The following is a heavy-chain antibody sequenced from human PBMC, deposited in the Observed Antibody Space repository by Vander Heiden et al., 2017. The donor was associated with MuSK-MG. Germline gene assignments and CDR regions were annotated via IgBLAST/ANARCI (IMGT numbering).Heavy chain of an antibody. Sequence: EVQLVESGGGLVQPGRSLRLSCAASGFTFDDYAMHWVRQAPGKGLEWVSGISWNSGSIGYADSVKGRFTISRDNAKNSLYLQMNSLRAEDTALYYCAKASARYSSGWTDFDYWGQGTLVTVSS. D-gene: IGHD6-19*01. J-gene: IGHJ4*02. CDR2: ISWNSGSI. CDR1: GFTFDDYA. V-gene: IGHV3-9*01. CDR3: AKASARYSSGWTDFDY.